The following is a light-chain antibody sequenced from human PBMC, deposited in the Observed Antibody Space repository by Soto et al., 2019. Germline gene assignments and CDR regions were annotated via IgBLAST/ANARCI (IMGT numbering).Light chain of an antibody. J-gene: IGKJ2*01. V-gene: IGKV3-20*01. Sequence: TQSPSSLSASVGDRVTITCRASQSISSYLNWYQQKPGQAPRLLIYGASSRATGIPDRFSGSGSGTDFTLTISRLEPEDFAVYYCQQYGSSPRYTFGQGTKLEIK. CDR2: GAS. CDR3: QQYGSSPRYT. CDR1: QSISSY.